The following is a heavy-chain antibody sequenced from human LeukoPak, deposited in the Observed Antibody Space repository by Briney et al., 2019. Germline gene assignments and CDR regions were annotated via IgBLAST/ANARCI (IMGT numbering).Heavy chain of an antibody. J-gene: IGHJ4*02. D-gene: IGHD3-22*01. CDR3: ATEAYDSSGYYYS. V-gene: IGHV3-21*01. Sequence: GGSLRLSCAASGFTFSSYTMNWVRQAPGKGLEWVSSISSRSTYIYYAESVKGRFTISRDNAKNSLYLQMNSLRAEDTAVYYCATEAYDSSGYYYSWGQGTLVTVSS. CDR2: ISSRSTYI. CDR1: GFTFSSYT.